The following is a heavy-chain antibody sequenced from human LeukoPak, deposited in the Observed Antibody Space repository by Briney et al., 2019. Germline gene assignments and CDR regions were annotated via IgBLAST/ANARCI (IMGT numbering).Heavy chain of an antibody. CDR1: GFSFNTYS. D-gene: IGHD3-10*01. J-gene: IGHJ3*02. Sequence: GGSLRLSCAASGFSFNTYSMNWVRQAPGKGLEWVSQISRSSSPIFYADSVKGWFTISRDNAKNSLYLDMNSLRAEDTAMYYCATSRGDFDIWGQGTMVIVSS. CDR3: ATSRGDFDI. V-gene: IGHV3-48*01. CDR2: ISRSSSPI.